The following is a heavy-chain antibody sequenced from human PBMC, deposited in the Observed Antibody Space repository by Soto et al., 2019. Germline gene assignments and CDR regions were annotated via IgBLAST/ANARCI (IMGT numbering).Heavy chain of an antibody. V-gene: IGHV1-69*01. J-gene: IGHJ6*02. CDR2: IIPIFGSA. CDR1: GGTLSSYA. Sequence: QVQLVQSGAEVKKPGYSVKVSCKAPGGTLSSYAINWVRQAPGQGLEWMGGIIPIFGSANYAPKFQGRVTIPADESTSTAYMEVSSLRSEDTAVYYCAGTREIPYYHGMDVWGQGTTVTVSS. CDR3: AGTREIPYYHGMDV. D-gene: IGHD2-2*02.